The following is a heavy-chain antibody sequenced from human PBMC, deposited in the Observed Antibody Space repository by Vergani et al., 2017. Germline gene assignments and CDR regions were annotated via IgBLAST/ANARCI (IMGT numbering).Heavy chain of an antibody. D-gene: IGHD3-10*01. J-gene: IGHJ4*02. Sequence: QVQLQQWGAGLLKPSETLSLTCAVYGGSFSGCYWSWIRQPPGKGLEWIGEINHSGSTNYNPSLKSRVTISVDTSKNQFSLKLSSVTAADTAVYYCARVPIWFGATDYWGQGTLVTVSS. V-gene: IGHV4-34*01. CDR1: GGSFSGCY. CDR3: ARVPIWFGATDY. CDR2: INHSGST.